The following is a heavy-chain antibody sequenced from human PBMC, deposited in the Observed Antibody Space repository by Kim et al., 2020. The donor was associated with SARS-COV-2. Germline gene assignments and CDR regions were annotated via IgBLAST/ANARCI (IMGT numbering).Heavy chain of an antibody. D-gene: IGHD2-15*01. CDR2: ISGSGGST. V-gene: IGHV3-23*01. CDR1: GFTFSSYA. Sequence: GGSLRLSCAASGFTFSSYAMSWVRQAPGKGLEWVSAISGSGGSTYYADSVKGRFTISRDNSKNTLYLQMNSLRAEDTAVYSCAKETGVCSGGSCYYYFDYWGQGTLVTVSS. J-gene: IGHJ4*02. CDR3: AKETGVCSGGSCYYYFDY.